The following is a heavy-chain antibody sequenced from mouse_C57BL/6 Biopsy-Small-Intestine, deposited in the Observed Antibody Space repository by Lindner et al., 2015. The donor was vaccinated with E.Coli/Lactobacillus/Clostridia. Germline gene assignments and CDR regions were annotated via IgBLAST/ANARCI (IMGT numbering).Heavy chain of an antibody. CDR2: ISTQMGYT. CDR3: ARGGVQSYQH. Sequence: SVKVSCKASGYTFTSYGITWVRQAPGQGLEWMGWISTQMGYTNYAQNLQGRVTISTDTSTSTAYMELRSLRSDDTAVYYCARGGVQSYQHWGQGTLVTVS. V-gene: IGHV1-55*01. J-gene: IGHJ3*01. D-gene: IGHD2-12*01. CDR1: GYTFTSYG.